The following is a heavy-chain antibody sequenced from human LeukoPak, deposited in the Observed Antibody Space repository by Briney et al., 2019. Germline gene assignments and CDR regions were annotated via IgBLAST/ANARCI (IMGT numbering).Heavy chain of an antibody. D-gene: IGHD5-24*01. CDR1: GYTFTGYY. V-gene: IGHV1-2*02. J-gene: IGHJ3*02. CDR2: INPNSGAT. CDR3: AIERALDGLDAFDI. Sequence: ASVKVSCKASGYTFTGYYIHWVRQAPSRGLEWMGWINPNSGATNYAQKFQGRVTMTRDTSISTAFMELSSLTSDDTAVYYCAIERALDGLDAFDIWGQGTMVTVSS.